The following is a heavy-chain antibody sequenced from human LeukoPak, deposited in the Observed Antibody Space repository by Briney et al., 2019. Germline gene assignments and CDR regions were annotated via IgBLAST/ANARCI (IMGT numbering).Heavy chain of an antibody. CDR2: TVSNGVT. CDR3: GVRDTSDYYVF. J-gene: IGHJ4*02. CDR1: GFTFRTYA. D-gene: IGHD3-22*01. V-gene: IGHV3-23*01. Sequence: GGSLRLSCTGSGFTFRTYAFSWVRQAPGKGLEWVSATVSNGVTHYTDSVKGRFTISRDNSKNALYLQMNGLRADDTAVYYCGVRDTSDYYVFWGQGTLVTVSS.